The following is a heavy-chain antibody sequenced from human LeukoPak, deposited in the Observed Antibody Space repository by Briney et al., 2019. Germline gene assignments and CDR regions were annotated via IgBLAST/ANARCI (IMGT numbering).Heavy chain of an antibody. CDR3: ARGRGGHRVADWFDP. CDR1: GGSFSGYY. D-gene: IGHD2-21*01. J-gene: IGHJ5*02. Sequence: SETLSLTCAVYGGSFSGYYWSWIRQPPGKGLEWIGEINHSGSTNYNPSLKSRVTISVDTSKNQFSLKLSSVTAADTAVYYCARGRGGHRVADWFDPWGQGTLVTVSS. V-gene: IGHV4-34*01. CDR2: INHSGST.